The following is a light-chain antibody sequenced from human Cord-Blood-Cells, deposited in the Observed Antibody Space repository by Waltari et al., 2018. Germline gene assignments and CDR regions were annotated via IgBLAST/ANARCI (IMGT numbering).Light chain of an antibody. V-gene: IGKV1-39*01. J-gene: IGKJ1*01. CDR2: ASS. CDR1: QSISSY. Sequence: DIQMTQSPSSLSASVGDSVTITCRASQSISSYLNWYQQKPGKAPKLLIYASSSLQSGVPSRVSGSGSGTDFTLTISSLQPEDFATYYCQQSYSTLWTFGQGTKGEIK. CDR3: QQSYSTLWT.